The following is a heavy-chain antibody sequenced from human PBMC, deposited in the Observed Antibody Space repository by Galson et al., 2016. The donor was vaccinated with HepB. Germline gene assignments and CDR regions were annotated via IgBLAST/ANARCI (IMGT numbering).Heavy chain of an antibody. Sequence: LSLTCAVSGGAISNGGDSWSWIRQPPGKGLEWLGSIYHTGTTYDNPSLKSRLSMSVDKFTNQFSLKLTSVTAADTAGYYCVRVGGYFHGMDVWGQGTLVTVSS. CDR3: VRVGGYFHGMDV. CDR1: GGAISNGGDS. J-gene: IGHJ6*02. V-gene: IGHV4-30-2*01. CDR2: IYHTGTT. D-gene: IGHD3-16*01.